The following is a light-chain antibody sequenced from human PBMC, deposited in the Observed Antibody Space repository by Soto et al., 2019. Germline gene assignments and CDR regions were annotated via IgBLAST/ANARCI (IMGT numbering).Light chain of an antibody. J-gene: IGKJ2*01. V-gene: IGKV2-28*01. CDR3: KQALQSTPT. Sequence: DIVMTQSPLSLPVTPGEPASISCSSSQSLLHSNGYNYLDWYLQKPGQSPQLLIYLGSSRASGDTDSFSGSGSGTDFTLKISRVEAEDVGVYYGKQALQSTPTLGQGTKLEIK. CDR1: QSLLHSNGYNY. CDR2: LGS.